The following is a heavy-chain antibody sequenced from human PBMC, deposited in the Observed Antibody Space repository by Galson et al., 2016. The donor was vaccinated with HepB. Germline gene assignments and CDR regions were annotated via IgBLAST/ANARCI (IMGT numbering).Heavy chain of an antibody. D-gene: IGHD3-9*01. V-gene: IGHV3-30*18. CDR2: IAYDGSKK. CDR1: GNTFRSYG. Sequence: SLRLSCAASGNTFRSYGMHWVRQAPGKGLEWVAVIAYDGSKKYYADSVKGRFTISRDNSKNTLYLQVNSLRAEDTAVYYCAKDLGQVRYFDWLEGMDVWGQGTTVTVSS. J-gene: IGHJ6*02. CDR3: AKDLGQVRYFDWLEGMDV.